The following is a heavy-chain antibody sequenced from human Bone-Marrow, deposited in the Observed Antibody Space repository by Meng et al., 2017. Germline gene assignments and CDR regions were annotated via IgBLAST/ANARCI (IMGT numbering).Heavy chain of an antibody. CDR1: GYTFTGYY. Sequence: QGEVGQGGAEGKKAGSWVKVSGKASGYTFTGYYMHWVRQAPGQGLEWMGRINPNSGGTNYAQPFQRRVTLTSATSNSTAYMELSRLRSDDTAVYYCANWNDGLLNYWGQGTLVTVSS. CDR2: INPNSGGT. CDR3: ANWNDGLLNY. D-gene: IGHD1-1*01. V-gene: IGHV1-2*06. J-gene: IGHJ4*02.